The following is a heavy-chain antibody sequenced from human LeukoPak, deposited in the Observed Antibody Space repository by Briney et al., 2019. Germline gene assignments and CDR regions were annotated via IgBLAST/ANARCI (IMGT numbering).Heavy chain of an antibody. V-gene: IGHV3-23*01. CDR2: ISDSGEDT. CDR3: AKTTGGSCYYGIDY. D-gene: IGHD2-15*01. J-gene: IGHJ4*02. CDR1: GFTFSSYA. Sequence: GGSLRLSCTASGFTFSSYAMSWVRQAPGKGLEWVSVISDSGEDTYYADSVKGRFTISRDNSKNTVYLQMNSLRAEDTAVYYCAKTTGGSCYYGIDYWGQGTLVTVSS.